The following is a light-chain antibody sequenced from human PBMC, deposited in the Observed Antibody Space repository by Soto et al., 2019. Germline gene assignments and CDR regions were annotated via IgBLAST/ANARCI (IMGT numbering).Light chain of an antibody. Sequence: IVMTQTPLSLPVTPGEAASISCRSSQRFLTSDDGSTFLDWYLQKPGQSQQLLIYLVYYRASGVQDRFSGSGSGSDFTLKIRRVEAEDVGFYYCMQRIEFPMTFGQGTRLEIK. CDR3: MQRIEFPMT. J-gene: IGKJ5*01. V-gene: IGKV2-40*01. CDR1: QRFLTSDDGSTF. CDR2: LVY.